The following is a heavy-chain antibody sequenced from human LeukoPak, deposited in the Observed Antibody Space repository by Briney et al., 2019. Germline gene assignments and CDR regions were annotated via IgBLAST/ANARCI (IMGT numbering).Heavy chain of an antibody. J-gene: IGHJ3*02. CDR3: ARDSNLDRAFDM. CDR2: IYTSGRT. V-gene: IGHV4-4*07. Sequence: SETLSLTCSVSGGSISDYYWSWIRQPAGRGLEWVGRIYTSGRTNYSPSLKSRVTMSVDTSKNQFSLNLTSVTAANTAMYCCARDSNLDRAFDMWGQGTMVTVSS. CDR1: GGSISDYY. D-gene: IGHD4-11*01.